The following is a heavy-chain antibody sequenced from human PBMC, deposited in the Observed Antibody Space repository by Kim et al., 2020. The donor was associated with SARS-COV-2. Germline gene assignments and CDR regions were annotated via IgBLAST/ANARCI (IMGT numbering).Heavy chain of an antibody. CDR3: ARVDFLVTLGFDY. CDR2: IYYSGST. Sequence: SETLSLTCTVSGGSISSSSYYWGWIRQPPGKGLEWIGSIYYSGSTYYNPSLKSRVTISVDTSKNQFSLKLSSVTAADTAVYYCARVDFLVTLGFDYWGQGTLVTVSS. CDR1: GGSISSSSYY. D-gene: IGHD3-3*01. J-gene: IGHJ4*02. V-gene: IGHV4-39*07.